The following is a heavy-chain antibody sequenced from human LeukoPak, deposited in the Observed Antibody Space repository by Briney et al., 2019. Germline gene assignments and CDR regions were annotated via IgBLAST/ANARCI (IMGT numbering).Heavy chain of an antibody. V-gene: IGHV1-2*02. J-gene: IGHJ4*02. CDR2: IDPKSGDT. D-gene: IGHD2-2*01. CDR3: ARDPSTKYYTDS. Sequence: ASVQVSCKASGYTFTGYYMHWVRQAPGQGFEWMGWIDPKSGDTNYAQTFRGRFTMTRDTSINTVYMDLSSLRSDDTAVYYCARDPSTKYYTDSWGQGTLVTVSS. CDR1: GYTFTGYY.